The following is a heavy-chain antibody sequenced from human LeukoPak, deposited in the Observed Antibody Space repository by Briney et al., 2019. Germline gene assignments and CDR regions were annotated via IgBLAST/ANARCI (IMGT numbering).Heavy chain of an antibody. CDR1: GGSISSYD. Sequence: SETLSLTCTVSGGSISSYDWNWIRQPAGKGLEWIGRIYTSGSTNYNPSLKSRVTISLDKSKNQFSLKMSSVTAADTAVYYCASERLAAAGMPFDSWGQGTLVTVSS. D-gene: IGHD6-13*01. CDR3: ASERLAAAGMPFDS. J-gene: IGHJ4*02. V-gene: IGHV4-4*07. CDR2: IYTSGST.